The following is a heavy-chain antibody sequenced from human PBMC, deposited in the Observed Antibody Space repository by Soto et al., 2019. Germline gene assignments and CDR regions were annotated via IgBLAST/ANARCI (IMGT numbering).Heavy chain of an antibody. D-gene: IGHD3-16*01. V-gene: IGHV3-23*01. CDR3: AKLMTTTWRGCLDY. CDR2: ISAGGGST. CDR1: GFTFNNYA. J-gene: IGHJ4*02. Sequence: EVQLLESGGGLVQPGGSLRLSCAASGFTFNNYAMIWVRQAPGKGLEWVSAISAGGGSTDYADSVKGRFTISRDNSKNTLYLQMNSLRAEDTAVYYCAKLMTTTWRGCLDYWGQGTLVTVSS.